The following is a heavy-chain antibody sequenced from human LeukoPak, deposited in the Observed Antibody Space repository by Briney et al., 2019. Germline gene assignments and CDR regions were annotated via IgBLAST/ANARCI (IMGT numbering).Heavy chain of an antibody. CDR1: GFTFSSYS. CDR3: ATYRGYPVDY. D-gene: IGHD1-1*01. V-gene: IGHV3-21*01. CDR2: ISNSSSYI. J-gene: IGHJ4*02. Sequence: PGGSLRLSCAASGFTFSSYSMNWVRQAPGKGLEWVSSISNSSSYIYYADSVKGRFTISRDNGKNTVYLQMNSLRAEDTAVYYCATYRGYPVDYWGQGTLVTVSS.